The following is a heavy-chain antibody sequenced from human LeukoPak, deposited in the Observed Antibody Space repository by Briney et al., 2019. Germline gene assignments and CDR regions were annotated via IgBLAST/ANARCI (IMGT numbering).Heavy chain of an antibody. D-gene: IGHD3-10*01. Sequence: GGSLRLSCAASNFVFSDYYMSWVRQAPGKGLQWVSYIRSGGDSIYYADSVRGRFTISRDNAKNSLYLQMNSLRADDTAVYYCAREMDGEYGSGTFYDLWGQGNMVTVSS. CDR2: IRSGGDSI. J-gene: IGHJ5*02. CDR1: NFVFSDYY. CDR3: AREMDGEYGSGTFYDL. V-gene: IGHV3-11*01.